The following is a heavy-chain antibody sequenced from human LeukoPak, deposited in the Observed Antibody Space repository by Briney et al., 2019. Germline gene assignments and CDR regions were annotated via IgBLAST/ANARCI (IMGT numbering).Heavy chain of an antibody. V-gene: IGHV1-2*02. CDR2: INPNSGGT. J-gene: IGHJ3*02. CDR1: GYTFTGYY. CDR3: ARGGFAIYDAFDI. D-gene: IGHD2-21*01. Sequence: ASVKVSCKASGYTFTGYYMHWVRQAPGQGLEWMGWINPNSGGTNYAQKFQGRVTMTRDTSISTVYMELSSLRSEDTAVYYCARGGFAIYDAFDIWGQGTMVTVSS.